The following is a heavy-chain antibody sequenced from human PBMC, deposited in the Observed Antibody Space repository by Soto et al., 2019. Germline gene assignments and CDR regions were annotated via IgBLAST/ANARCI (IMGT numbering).Heavy chain of an antibody. J-gene: IGHJ4*01. Sequence: PSQTLSLTCAISGDSVSSNSTAWNWIRQSPSRGLEWQGRTYYRSKWYNDYPLSVKSRIIINPDTSKNQFSLQLNSVTPEDTAVYYCARDRTYYYDASGYYAPYYFDSWGPGTLVTVSS. D-gene: IGHD3-22*01. CDR2: TYYRSKWYN. CDR3: ARDRTYYYDASGYYAPYYFDS. CDR1: GDSVSSNSTA. V-gene: IGHV6-1*01.